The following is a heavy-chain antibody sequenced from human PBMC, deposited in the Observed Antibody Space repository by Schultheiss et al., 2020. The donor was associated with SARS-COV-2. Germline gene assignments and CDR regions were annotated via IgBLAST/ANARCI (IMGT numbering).Heavy chain of an antibody. CDR2: IYHSGST. J-gene: IGHJ6*02. D-gene: IGHD6-13*01. CDR1: GGSISSSNW. CDR3: ARGALYSSPNYYYYGMDV. Sequence: SCAVSGGSISSSNWWSWVRQPPGKGLEWIGEIYHSGSTNYNPSLKSRVTISVDKSKNQFSLKLSSVTAADTAVYYCARGALYSSPNYYYYGMDVWGQGTTVTVSS. V-gene: IGHV4-4*02.